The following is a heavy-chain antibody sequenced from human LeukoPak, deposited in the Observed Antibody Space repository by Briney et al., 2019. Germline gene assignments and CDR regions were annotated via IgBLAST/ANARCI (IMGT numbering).Heavy chain of an antibody. CDR1: GGSISSGDYY. Sequence: SRTLSLTCTVSGGSISSGDYYWSWIRQPPGKGLEWIGYIYYSGSTYYNPSLKSRVTISVDTSKNQFSLKLSSVTAADTAVYYCAREVYSSSWYWFDPWGQGTLVTVSS. D-gene: IGHD6-13*01. J-gene: IGHJ5*02. CDR3: AREVYSSSWYWFDP. CDR2: IYYSGST. V-gene: IGHV4-30-4*08.